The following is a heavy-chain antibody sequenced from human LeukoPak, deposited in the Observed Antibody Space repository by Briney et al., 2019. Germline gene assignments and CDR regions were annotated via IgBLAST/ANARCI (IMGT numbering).Heavy chain of an antibody. CDR2: NYPGRSDT. D-gene: IGHD6-13*01. CDR1: GYSFTTYW. V-gene: IGHV5-51*01. J-gene: IGHJ4*02. Sequence: GESLKISCLCSGYSFTTYWIAWVRPMPGKGLEWKEVNYPGRSDTIYSPYLQGRVTLSDNKSSSAAYVQWRSLKAADTAMYFCARLKDSSWTAFDYWGQGTLVTVSS. CDR3: ARLKDSSWTAFDY.